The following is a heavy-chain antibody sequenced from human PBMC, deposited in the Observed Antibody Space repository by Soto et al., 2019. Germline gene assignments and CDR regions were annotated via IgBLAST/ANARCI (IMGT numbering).Heavy chain of an antibody. CDR1: GFTFSSYA. Sequence: GGSLRLSCAASGFTFSSYAMSWVRQAPGKGLEWVSAISGSGGSTYYADSVKGRFTISRDNSKNTLYLQMNSLRAEDTAVYYCAKPLQKLTTYYYYYGMDVWGQGTTVTVSS. J-gene: IGHJ6*02. D-gene: IGHD6-13*01. V-gene: IGHV3-23*01. CDR3: AKPLQKLTTYYYYYGMDV. CDR2: ISGSGGST.